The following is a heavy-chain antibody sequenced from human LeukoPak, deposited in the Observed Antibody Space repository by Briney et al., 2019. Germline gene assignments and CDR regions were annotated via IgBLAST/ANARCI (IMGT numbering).Heavy chain of an antibody. CDR2: ILYSGNT. CDR1: GGSTSSNDYY. J-gene: IGHJ4*02. CDR3: SRYIRRRPQFDH. Sequence: SETLSLTCTVSGGSTSSNDYYWGWVRQPPGKGLEWIGNILYSGNTFYHPSLKSRITIAVDTSKNQFSLKLSSVTAADTAVYYCSRYIRRRPQFDHWGQGTLVTVSS. V-gene: IGHV4-39*01.